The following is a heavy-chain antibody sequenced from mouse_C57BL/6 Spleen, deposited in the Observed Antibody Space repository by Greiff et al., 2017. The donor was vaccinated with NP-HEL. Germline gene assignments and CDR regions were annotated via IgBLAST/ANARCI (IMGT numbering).Heavy chain of an antibody. CDR1: GFTFSSYA. D-gene: IGHD1-1*01. J-gene: IGHJ1*03. Sequence: EVQVVESGGGLVKPGGSLKLSCAASGFTFSSYAMSWVRQTPEKRLEWVATISDGGSYTYYPDNVKGRFTISRDNAKNNLYLQMSHLKSEDTAMYYCARYGSSYDWYFDVWGTGTTVTVSS. CDR2: ISDGGSYT. CDR3: ARYGSSYDWYFDV. V-gene: IGHV5-4*01.